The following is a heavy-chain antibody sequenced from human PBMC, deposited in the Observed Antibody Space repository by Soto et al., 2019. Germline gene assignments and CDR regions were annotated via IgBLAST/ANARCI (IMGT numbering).Heavy chain of an antibody. Sequence: PXETLSLPSPVSGYSISNGYYWGWIRQSPEKGLEWIGTIYHSLTTYYNPSLKSRVIMSIDTSKNQFSLNLNSVTAADTAVYYCVRDRYSYGSEVAQWGQGTLVTVSS. CDR2: IYHSLTT. D-gene: IGHD5-18*01. CDR1: GYSISNGYY. CDR3: VRDRYSYGSEVAQ. V-gene: IGHV4-38-2*02. J-gene: IGHJ4*02.